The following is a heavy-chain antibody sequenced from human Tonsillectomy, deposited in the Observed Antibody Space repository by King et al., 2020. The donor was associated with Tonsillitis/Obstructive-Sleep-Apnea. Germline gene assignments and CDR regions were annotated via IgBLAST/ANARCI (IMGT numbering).Heavy chain of an antibody. D-gene: IGHD6-13*01. V-gene: IGHV4-39*01. CDR2: IYYNGST. Sequence: QLQLQESGPGLVKPSETLSLSCTVSGGAIRSSYYWGWIRQPPGKGLAWIGNIYYNGSTSYNTSLKSRVTISVDTSKNQFSLKVSSVTASDTAVYYCARLLYSSSWSHGYYYMDVWGKGTTVTVSS. CDR1: GGAIRSSYY. J-gene: IGHJ6*03. CDR3: ARLLYSSSWSHGYYYMDV.